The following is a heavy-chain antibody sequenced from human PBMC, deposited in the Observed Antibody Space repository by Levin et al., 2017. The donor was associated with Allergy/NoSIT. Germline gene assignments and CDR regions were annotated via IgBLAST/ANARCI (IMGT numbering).Heavy chain of an antibody. D-gene: IGHD5-18*01. J-gene: IGHJ3*02. Sequence: GGSLRLSCAVSGFIFDDYAFDDYAMSWVRQAPGKGLEWVSGISASGYTTYYADSVKGRFTISRDNSRHTLYVQMNSLRAEDTATYYCAKDLRSGYSAQPDPSDTWGQGTKVTVSS. CDR3: AKDLRSGYSAQPDPSDT. CDR2: ISASGYTT. V-gene: IGHV3-23*01. CDR1: GFIFDDYAFDDYA.